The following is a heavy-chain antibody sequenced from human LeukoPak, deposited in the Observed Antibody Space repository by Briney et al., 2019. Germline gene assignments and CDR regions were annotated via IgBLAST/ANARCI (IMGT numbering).Heavy chain of an antibody. D-gene: IGHD3-16*01. V-gene: IGHV4-34*01. CDR3: ARGGSTFGVDP. J-gene: IGHJ5*02. Sequence: SGTPALNCAVYGGSFNGYYWSRDRQPPGKGPEWIGEINHSGSTSYNPSLKSRVTISVDTSKNQFSLKLSSVTAADTAVYYCARGGSTFGVDPWGQGTLVTVSS. CDR1: GGSFNGYY. CDR2: INHSGST.